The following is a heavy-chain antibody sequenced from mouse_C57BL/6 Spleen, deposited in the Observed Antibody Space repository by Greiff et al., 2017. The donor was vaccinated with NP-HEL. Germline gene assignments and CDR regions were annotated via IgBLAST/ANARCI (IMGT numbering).Heavy chain of an antibody. CDR1: GYTFTSYW. J-gene: IGHJ1*03. V-gene: IGHV1-53*01. CDR3: TPYSYDGYFDV. Sequence: QVQLQQPGTELVKPGASVKLSCKASGYTFTSYWMHWVKQRPGQGLEWIGNINPSNGGTNYNEKFKSKSTLTVDNSSRTPYMQLTTRTSEDSAVYYGTPYSYDGYFDVWGTGTTVTVSS. CDR2: INPSNGGT. D-gene: IGHD2-12*01.